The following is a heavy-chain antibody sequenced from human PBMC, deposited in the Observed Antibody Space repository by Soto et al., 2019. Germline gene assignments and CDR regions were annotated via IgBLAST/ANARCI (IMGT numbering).Heavy chain of an antibody. CDR2: MFYSGRP. Sequence: SETLSLTCTVSGDSVSSFYCSWIRQPPGKGLEWIGYMFYSGRPNYNPSLESRVTISVDTSKNQFSLKLSSVTAADTAVYYCTTSGRRWPDAFDIWAQGAMVTVSS. CDR3: TTSGRRWPDAFDI. V-gene: IGHV4-59*02. D-gene: IGHD2-15*01. J-gene: IGHJ3*02. CDR1: GDSVSSFY.